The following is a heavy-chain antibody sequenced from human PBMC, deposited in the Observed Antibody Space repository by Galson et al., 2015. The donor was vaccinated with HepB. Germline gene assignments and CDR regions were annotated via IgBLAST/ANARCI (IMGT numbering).Heavy chain of an antibody. CDR3: AKDRGSSGWYGSVGSPQGP. CDR2: LSYDGSDK. V-gene: IGHV3-30*18. Sequence: SLRLSCAASGFSYRSNAMHWVRQAPGKGLEWVAVLSYDGSDKYYADSVKGRFTISRDNSKNTLYLQMNSLRTGDTAVYFCAKDRGSSGWYGSVGSPQGPWGQGTLVTVSS. CDR1: GFSYRSNA. J-gene: IGHJ5*02. D-gene: IGHD6-19*01.